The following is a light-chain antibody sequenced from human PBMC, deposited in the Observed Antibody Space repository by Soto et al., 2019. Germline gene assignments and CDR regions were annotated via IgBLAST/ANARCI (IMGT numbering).Light chain of an antibody. Sequence: DIQMTQSPPSLSASVGYRVTITCRASETITDFLNWYQLKPGKAPKLLIYSASNLQSGVPSRFSGSGSGTEFTLTISSLQPEDFATYCCQQLSTYPFNCGQGTRLEIK. CDR1: ETITDF. V-gene: IGKV1-17*01. CDR2: SAS. J-gene: IGKJ5*01. CDR3: QQLSTYPFN.